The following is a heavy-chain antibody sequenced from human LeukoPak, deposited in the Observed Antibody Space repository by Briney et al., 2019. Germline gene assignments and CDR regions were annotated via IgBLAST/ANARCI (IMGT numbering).Heavy chain of an antibody. V-gene: IGHV1-24*01. CDR2: FEPEHAET. D-gene: IGHD3-3*01. J-gene: IGHJ6*02. Sequence: ASVKVSCKVSGYTLTELSMHWVRKAHGKGLERMGVFEPEHAETIYAQKFQGRVTMTEDTSTDTAYMELSSLRSEDTAVYYCATEWRNYDFWSGYSQRYGMDVWGQGTTVTVSS. CDR3: ATEWRNYDFWSGYSQRYGMDV. CDR1: GYTLTELS.